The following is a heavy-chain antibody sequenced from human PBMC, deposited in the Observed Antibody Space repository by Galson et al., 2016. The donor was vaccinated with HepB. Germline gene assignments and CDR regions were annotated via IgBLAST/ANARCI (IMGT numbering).Heavy chain of an antibody. CDR2: ITDTGT. J-gene: IGHJ4*02. Sequence: SLRLSCAASGFTFSSFGMGWVRQASGKGLEYISTITDTGTYYADSVKGRFTISRDNSKNTLSVQMNSLRAEDTAIYYCARELGRRRQFDYWGQGTLVTASS. V-gene: IGHV3-23*01. CDR3: ARELGRRRQFDY. CDR1: GFTFSSFG. D-gene: IGHD6-6*01.